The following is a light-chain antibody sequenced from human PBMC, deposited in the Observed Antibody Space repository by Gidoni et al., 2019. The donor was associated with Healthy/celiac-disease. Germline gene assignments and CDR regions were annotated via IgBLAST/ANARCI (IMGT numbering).Light chain of an antibody. CDR1: SSNIGNNY. CDR3: GTWGSSVSGGGV. J-gene: IGLJ3*02. V-gene: IGLV1-51*01. CDR2: DND. Sequence: QSVLTQPPSVSAAPGQKVTIPCSGSSSNIGNNYVSWYQQLPGTAPKLLIYDNDKRPSGIPDRFSGSKSGTSATLGITGLQTGDEADYYCGTWGSSVSGGGVFGGGTKVTVL.